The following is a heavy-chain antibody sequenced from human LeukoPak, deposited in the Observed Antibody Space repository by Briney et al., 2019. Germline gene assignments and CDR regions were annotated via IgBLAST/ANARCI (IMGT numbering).Heavy chain of an antibody. CDR3: AREDFYYFDSSGYYLY. D-gene: IGHD3-22*01. J-gene: IGHJ4*02. V-gene: IGHV4-30-4*01. CDR1: GGSISSDDYY. CDR2: IYYSGST. Sequence: SETLSLTCPVSGGSISSDDYYWSWIRQPPGKGLEWIGYIYYSGSTYYNPSLKSRVAMSVDTSKNQFSLKLSSVTVADTAVYCAREDFYYFDSSGYYLYWGQGTLATVSS.